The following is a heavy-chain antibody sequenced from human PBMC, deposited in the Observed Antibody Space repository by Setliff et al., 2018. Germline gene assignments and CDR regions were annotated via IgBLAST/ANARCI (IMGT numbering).Heavy chain of an antibody. V-gene: IGHV1-2*02. CDR1: GYTFTGYY. Sequence: ASVKVSCKASGYTFTGYYMHWVRQAPGQGLEWMGWINPNSGGTNYAQKFQGRVTMTRDTSISTAYMELSRLRSDDTAIYYCARLVRYCSTRTCQRASGDEYLGQGTLVTVSS. D-gene: IGHD2-8*01. CDR2: INPNSGGT. CDR3: ARLVRYCSTRTCQRASGDEY. J-gene: IGHJ4*02.